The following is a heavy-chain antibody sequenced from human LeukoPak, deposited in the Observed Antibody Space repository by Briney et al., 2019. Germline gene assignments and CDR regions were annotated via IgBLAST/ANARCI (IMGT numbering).Heavy chain of an antibody. D-gene: IGHD6-13*01. CDR1: GFTFSSYA. V-gene: IGHV3-64D*09. Sequence: PGGSLRPSCSASGFTFSSYAMHRVRQAPGKGLEYVSAISSNGGSTYYADSVKGRFTISRDNSKNTLYLQMSSLRAEDTAVYYCVKDPGTSSSWDFDYWGQGTLVTVSS. CDR3: VKDPGTSSSWDFDY. CDR2: ISSNGGST. J-gene: IGHJ4*02.